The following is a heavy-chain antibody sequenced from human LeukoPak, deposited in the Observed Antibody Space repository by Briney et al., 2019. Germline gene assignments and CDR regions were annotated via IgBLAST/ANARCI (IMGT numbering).Heavy chain of an antibody. J-gene: IGHJ4*02. V-gene: IGHV3-74*01. Sequence: RGSLRLSCAASGFTFSSYWMHWVRQAPGKGLVWVSRIDSNGRTINYADSVKGRFTISRDNANSMLYLQMNSLRAEDSAVYYCAKDFVGPDDYWGQGTLVTVS. CDR1: GFTFSSYW. D-gene: IGHD1-26*01. CDR2: IDSNGRTI. CDR3: AKDFVGPDDY.